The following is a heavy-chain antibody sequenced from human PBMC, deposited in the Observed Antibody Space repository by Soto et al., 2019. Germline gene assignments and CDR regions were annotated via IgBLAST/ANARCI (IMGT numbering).Heavy chain of an antibody. J-gene: IGHJ4*02. CDR1: GFSFYDYG. CDR3: ATDSPHYDILTGYSYFDY. CDR2: INWNGDSK. V-gene: IGHV3-20*04. D-gene: IGHD3-9*01. Sequence: EVRLVESGGGLVRPGGSLRLSCAASGFSFYDYGISWVRQAPGKGLEWVSGINWNGDSKGYADSVKGRFTISRDNAKSSLYLLMNSLRAEDTALYYCATDSPHYDILTGYSYFDYWGQGTLVTVSS.